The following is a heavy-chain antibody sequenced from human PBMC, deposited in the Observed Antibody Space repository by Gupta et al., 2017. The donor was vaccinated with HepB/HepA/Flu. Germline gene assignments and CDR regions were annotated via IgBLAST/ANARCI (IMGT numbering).Heavy chain of an antibody. CDR2: VSSSGDDT. CDR3: ANEPIKILDYYYGMDV. D-gene: IGHD1-14*01. Sequence: EVQLLESGGGLVQPGGSLRLSCAASGFPFSNYAMSWVRQAPGRGLEWVAGVSSSGDDTYYADSVKGRFTISRDNSKNTLFLQMSSLRAADTAVYYCANEPIKILDYYYGMDVWGQGTTVTVSS. V-gene: IGHV3-23*01. CDR1: GFPFSNYA. J-gene: IGHJ6*02.